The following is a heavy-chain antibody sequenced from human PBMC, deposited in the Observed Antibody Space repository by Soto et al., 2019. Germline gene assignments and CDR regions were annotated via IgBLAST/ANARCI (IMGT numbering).Heavy chain of an antibody. CDR2: IYSGGST. V-gene: IGHV3-66*01. Sequence: GGSLRLSCAASGFTVSSNYMSWVRQAPGKGLEWVSVIYSGGSTYYADSVKGRFTISRDNSKNTLYLQMNSLRAEDTAVYYCATQGKHYYYYYYMDVWGKGTTVTVSS. CDR1: GFTVSSNY. CDR3: ATQGKHYYYYYYMDV. J-gene: IGHJ6*03.